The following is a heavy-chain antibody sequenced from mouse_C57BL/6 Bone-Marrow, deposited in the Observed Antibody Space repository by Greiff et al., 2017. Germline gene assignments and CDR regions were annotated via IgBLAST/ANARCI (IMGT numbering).Heavy chain of an antibody. CDR2: IDPVTGGT. CDR1: GYTFTDYE. V-gene: IGHV1-15*01. Sequence: VQLQQSGAELVRPGASVTLSCKASGYTFTDYEMHWVKQTPGHGLEWIGAIDPVTGGTAYNQKFKGKAILTAEKSSSTAYIELRSLTSEDSAVYYCTRGGDYWYFDVWGTGTTVTVSS. CDR3: TRGGDYWYFDV. J-gene: IGHJ1*03.